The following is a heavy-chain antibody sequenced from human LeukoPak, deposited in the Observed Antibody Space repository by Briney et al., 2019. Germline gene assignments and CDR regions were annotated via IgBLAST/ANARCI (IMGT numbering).Heavy chain of an antibody. V-gene: IGHV3-53*01. CDR3: ASDYTNYDILTGYYPDV. D-gene: IGHD3-9*01. CDR2: IYSDGNT. CDR1: GFTASNNY. Sequence: PGGSLRLSCAVSGFTASNNYMSWVRQAPGKGLEWVSVIYSDGNTYYADSVKGRFTISRDNSKNTLYLQMSSLRVEDTAVYYCASDYTNYDILTGYYPDVWGHGTTVTVSS. J-gene: IGHJ6*02.